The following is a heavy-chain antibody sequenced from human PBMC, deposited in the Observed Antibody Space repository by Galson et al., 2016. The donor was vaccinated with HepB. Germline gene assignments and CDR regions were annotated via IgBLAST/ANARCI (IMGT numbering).Heavy chain of an antibody. J-gene: IGHJ4*02. CDR2: ISASGGNT. Sequence: SLRLSCAASGFTFSSYGMSWVRQAPRKGLEWVSGISASGGNTYYADSVKGRFTISRDNSKNTLYLQMNSLRAEDTAVYYCAKIKGRWVADYWGQGTLVTVSS. V-gene: IGHV3-23*01. CDR1: GFTFSSYG. CDR3: AKIKGRWVADY. D-gene: IGHD2-15*01.